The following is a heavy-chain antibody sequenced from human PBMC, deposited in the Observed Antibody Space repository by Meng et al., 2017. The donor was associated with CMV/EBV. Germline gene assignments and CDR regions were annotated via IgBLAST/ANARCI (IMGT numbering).Heavy chain of an antibody. J-gene: IGHJ4*02. V-gene: IGHV1-2*02. Sequence: QVQLVQAGAGVKKPGASGKVSCKASAYTVTDYYIHWVRQAPGQWLEWMGWINPNDDTNYAQNFQGRVTMTRDMSINTVYMELSRLTSDDTAVYYCARSSGWSRFDYWGLGTLVTVSS. CDR2: INPNDDT. D-gene: IGHD6-19*01. CDR3: ARSSGWSRFDY. CDR1: AYTVTDYY.